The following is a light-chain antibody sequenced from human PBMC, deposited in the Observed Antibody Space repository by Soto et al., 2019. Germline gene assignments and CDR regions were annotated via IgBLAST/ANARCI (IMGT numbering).Light chain of an antibody. CDR2: GAS. CDR3: QQYGDSPVT. CDR1: QTVRANY. J-gene: IGKJ1*01. Sequence: IVLTHSPCTLSLSPGERATLSCRASQTVRANYLAWYQQKPGQAPRLLIHGASNRATDIPDRISGSGSGTDFTLTISRLEPEDFAVFYCQQYGDSPVTCGQGSRW. V-gene: IGKV3-20*01.